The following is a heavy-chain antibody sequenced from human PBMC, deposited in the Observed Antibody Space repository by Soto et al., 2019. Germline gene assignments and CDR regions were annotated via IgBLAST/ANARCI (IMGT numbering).Heavy chain of an antibody. CDR2: MSHSGGT. Sequence: QVQLQQWGAGLLKPSETLSLTCAVYGGSVSSGRYYWSWIRQTPGMGLEWIGEMSHSGGTHFNPSLKSRVTISVDTSKNQFSLKMSSVPAADTALYYCARVERGTATTVVDAFDIWGPGAMVTVSS. V-gene: IGHV4-34*01. J-gene: IGHJ3*02. CDR1: GGSVSSGRYY. CDR3: ARVERGTATTVVDAFDI. D-gene: IGHD1-1*01.